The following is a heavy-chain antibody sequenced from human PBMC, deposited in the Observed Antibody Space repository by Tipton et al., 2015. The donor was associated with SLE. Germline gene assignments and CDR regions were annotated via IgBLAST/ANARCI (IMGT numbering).Heavy chain of an antibody. Sequence: SLRLSCAASGFTFRNYGMHWVRQAPGKGLEWVAFIRYDGSDKYYAESVKGRFTISRDNSKNTLYLQMNTLRTEDTAVFYCARVPGRGSGSYSNYWGQGTLVTVSS. CDR2: IRYDGSDK. J-gene: IGHJ4*02. V-gene: IGHV3-30*02. CDR3: ARVPGRGSGSYSNY. D-gene: IGHD3-10*01. CDR1: GFTFRNYG.